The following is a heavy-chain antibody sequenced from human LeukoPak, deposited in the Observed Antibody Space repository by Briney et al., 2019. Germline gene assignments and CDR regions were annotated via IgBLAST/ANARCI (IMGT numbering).Heavy chain of an antibody. J-gene: IGHJ5*01. CDR3: ARDRGLGLPNWFTS. Sequence: GSLRLSCVGSGFPFSSYSMNWVRQAPGKGLEWVSSIDLNGNHINYADSVKDRFTISRDNAKNSLFLHMDSLRVEDTAVYYCARDRGLGLPNWFTSWGQGTLVTVSS. V-gene: IGHV3-21*01. D-gene: IGHD2-15*01. CDR2: IDLNGNHI. CDR1: GFPFSSYS.